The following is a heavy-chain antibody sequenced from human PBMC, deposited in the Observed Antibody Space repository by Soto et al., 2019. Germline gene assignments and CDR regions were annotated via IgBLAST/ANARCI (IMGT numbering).Heavy chain of an antibody. D-gene: IGHD2-21*02. CDR3: ATKVRVTNYLYYGMDG. Sequence: QVQLVESGGGVVQPGRALRLSCAASGFSFNTSGMHWVRQAPGKGLEWVAVIAFDGSQEFYGDSVRGRFTISRDNSKNTLFLQMKSLTPEDTAVYYCATKVRVTNYLYYGMDGWGQGTTVTVSS. J-gene: IGHJ6*02. CDR1: GFSFNTSG. V-gene: IGHV3-30*03. CDR2: IAFDGSQE.